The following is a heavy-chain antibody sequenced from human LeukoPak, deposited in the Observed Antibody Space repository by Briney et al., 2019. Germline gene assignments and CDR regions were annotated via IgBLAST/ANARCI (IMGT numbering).Heavy chain of an antibody. CDR3: AKDGGNIVMVVAAMHY. Sequence: GGSLRLSCAASGFTFSSYAMSWVRQAPGKGLEWVSSISGRGDSTYYADSVKGRFTISRDNSKNTLYLQMNSLRADDTAVYYCAKDGGNIVMVVAAMHYWGQGTLVTVSS. V-gene: IGHV3-23*01. J-gene: IGHJ4*02. D-gene: IGHD2-15*01. CDR2: ISGRGDST. CDR1: GFTFSSYA.